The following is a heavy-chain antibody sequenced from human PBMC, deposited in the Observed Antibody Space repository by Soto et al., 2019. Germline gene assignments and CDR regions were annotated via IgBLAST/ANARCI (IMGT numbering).Heavy chain of an antibody. V-gene: IGHV3-7*05. CDR3: ARDVSPGSSSWYFDAFDL. CDR1: GFTFSSYW. D-gene: IGHD6-13*01. CDR2: IKKDESKK. J-gene: IGHJ3*01. Sequence: EERLVESRGGLVQPGGSLRLSCAASGFTFSSYWMTWVRQAPGKGLEWVANIKKDESKKSYLDSVRGRFTISRDNAKNSLYLRMDSLTAEDTALYYCARDVSPGSSSWYFDAFDLWGQGTMVTVSS.